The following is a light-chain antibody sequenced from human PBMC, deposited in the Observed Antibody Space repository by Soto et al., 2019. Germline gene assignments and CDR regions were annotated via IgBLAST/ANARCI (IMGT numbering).Light chain of an antibody. CDR3: CSYAGSSTYVV. V-gene: IGLV2-23*01. J-gene: IGLJ2*01. CDR2: EGS. CDR1: SSDVGSYNF. Sequence: QSALTQAASVSGSPGQSITISCTGTSSDVGSYNFASWYQQHPGKAPKHMIYEGSKRPSGVSNRFSGSKTGNTASLTISGLQAEDEADYYCCSYAGSSTYVVFGGGTKLTVL.